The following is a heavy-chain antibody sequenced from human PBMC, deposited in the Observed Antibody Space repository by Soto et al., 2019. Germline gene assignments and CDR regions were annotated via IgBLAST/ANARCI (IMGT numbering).Heavy chain of an antibody. J-gene: IGHJ4*02. CDR2: IDWDDEK. V-gene: IGHV2-70*01. D-gene: IGHD3-22*01. Sequence: SGPTLVNHTQTLTLTCTFSGFSLSTSGMCVSWIRQPPGKALEWLALIDWDDEKYYSTSLKTRLTISKDTSKNQVVLTMTNMDPVDTATYYCARTTLTYYYDSSGYHFDYWGQGTLVTVSS. CDR3: ARTTLTYYYDSSGYHFDY. CDR1: GFSLSTSGMC.